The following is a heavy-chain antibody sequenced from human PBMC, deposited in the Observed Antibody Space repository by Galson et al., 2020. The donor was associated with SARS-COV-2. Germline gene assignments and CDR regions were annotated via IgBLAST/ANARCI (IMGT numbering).Heavy chain of an antibody. J-gene: IGHJ3*02. CDR2: ISHSGGT. CDR1: GTSISSGSYS. D-gene: IGHD4-17*01. CDR3: ARLHYGEYAPEAFDI. V-gene: IGHV4-30-2*01. Sequence: SETLSLTCAVSGTSISSGSYSWNWIRQPPGKGLEWIGYISHSGGTYYNPSLKRRVTISGDRSKNQFSLRLSSVTAADTAVDYFARLHYGEYAPEAFDIWGPGTRVTVAS.